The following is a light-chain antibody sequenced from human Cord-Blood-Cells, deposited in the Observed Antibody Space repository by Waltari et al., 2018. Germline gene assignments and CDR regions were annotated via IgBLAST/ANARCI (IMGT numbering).Light chain of an antibody. CDR2: DAS. CDR3: QQRSNWPRGVT. J-gene: IGKJ4*01. Sequence: EIVLTQSPATLSLSPGERATLSSRATQSVSSYLAWYQQKPGQAPRLLIYDASNRATGIPARFSGSGSGTDFTLTISSLEPEDFAVYYCQQRSNWPRGVTFGGGTKVEIK. V-gene: IGKV3-11*01. CDR1: QSVSSY.